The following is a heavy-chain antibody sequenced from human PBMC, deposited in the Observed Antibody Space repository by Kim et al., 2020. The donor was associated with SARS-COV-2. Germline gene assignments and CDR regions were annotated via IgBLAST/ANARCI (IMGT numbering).Heavy chain of an antibody. V-gene: IGHV4-31*03. D-gene: IGHD1-26*01. J-gene: IGHJ4*02. CDR1: GGSISSGGYY. Sequence: SETLSLTCTVSGGSISSGGYYWSWIRQHPGKGLEWIGYIYYSGSTYYNPSLKSRVTISVDTSKNQFSLKLSSVTAADTAVYYCARDGGRGLNYFDYWGQGTLVTVSS. CDR3: ARDGGRGLNYFDY. CDR2: IYYSGST.